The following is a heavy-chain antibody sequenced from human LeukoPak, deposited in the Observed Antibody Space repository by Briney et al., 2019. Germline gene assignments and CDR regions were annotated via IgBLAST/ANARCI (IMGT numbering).Heavy chain of an antibody. Sequence: ASVKVSCKASGYTFTNYDINWVRQATGQGLEWMGWMNPNSGNTGYAQKFQGRVTITRNTSISTAYMELSSLRSEDTAVYYCARAPVWNYNYYYMDVWGKGTTVTVSS. CDR3: ARAPVWNYNYYYMDV. J-gene: IGHJ6*03. V-gene: IGHV1-8*03. D-gene: IGHD1-1*01. CDR1: GYTFTNYD. CDR2: MNPNSGNT.